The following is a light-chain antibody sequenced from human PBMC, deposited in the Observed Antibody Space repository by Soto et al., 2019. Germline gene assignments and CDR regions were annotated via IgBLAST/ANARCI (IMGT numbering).Light chain of an antibody. Sequence: DIVLTQSPGTLSLSPGERATLSCRASQSVSSSYLAWYQQKLGQAPRLLIYGASSRATGIPDRFSGSGSGTDFTLTISRLEPEDFAVYYCQQYGSSPRTFGQGTKVDI. CDR2: GAS. CDR3: QQYGSSPRT. J-gene: IGKJ1*01. CDR1: QSVSSSY. V-gene: IGKV3-20*01.